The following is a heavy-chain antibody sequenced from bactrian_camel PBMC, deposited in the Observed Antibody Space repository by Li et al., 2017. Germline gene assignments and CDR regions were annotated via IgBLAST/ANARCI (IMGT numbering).Heavy chain of an antibody. CDR3: AANRDRFSRGSRTLRRADFDY. CDR2: IDSNGRT. J-gene: IGHJ6*01. V-gene: IGHV3S53*01. Sequence: HVQLVESGGGSVQAGGSLTLSCVVSGPSNLERCMAWFRQAPGKEREGVAAIDSNGRTTYDGSVKGRFTISKDNAKNTLYLQMDSLKPEDTAMYYCAANRDRFSRGSRTLRRADFDYWGQGTQVTVS. D-gene: IGHD2*01. CDR1: GPSNLERC.